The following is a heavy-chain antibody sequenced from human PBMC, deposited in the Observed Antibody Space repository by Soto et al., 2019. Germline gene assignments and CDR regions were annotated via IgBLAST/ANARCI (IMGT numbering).Heavy chain of an antibody. CDR1: GGSISKYY. CDR2: IYYNGDT. J-gene: IGHJ4*02. Sequence: SETLSLTCTVSGGSISKYYWAWIRQPPGKGLEWIGYIYYNGDTDYSPSLKSRVTISVDTSKNQFSLKLYPVTAADTAVYYCARVPDYWGQGTLVTVSS. CDR3: ARVPDY. V-gene: IGHV4-59*12.